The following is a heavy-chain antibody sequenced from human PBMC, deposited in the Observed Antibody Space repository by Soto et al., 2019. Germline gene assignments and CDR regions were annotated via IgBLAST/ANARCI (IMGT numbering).Heavy chain of an antibody. J-gene: IGHJ6*02. CDR3: AKVIAAAGTGPYYYYGMDV. Sequence: GGSLRLSCAASGFTFSSYAMSWVRQTPWKGLEWVSAISGSGGSTYYADSVKGRFTISRDNSKNTLYLQMNSLRAEDTAVYYYAKVIAAAGTGPYYYYGMDVWGQGTTVTVSS. D-gene: IGHD6-13*01. CDR1: GFTFSSYA. V-gene: IGHV3-23*01. CDR2: ISGSGGST.